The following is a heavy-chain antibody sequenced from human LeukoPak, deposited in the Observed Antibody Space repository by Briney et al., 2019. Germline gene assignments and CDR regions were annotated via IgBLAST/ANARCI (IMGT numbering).Heavy chain of an antibody. CDR3: AREYCGGDCFEGLIDY. J-gene: IGHJ4*02. CDR2: ISSSSSYI. CDR1: GFTFSSYS. Sequence: GGSLRLSCAASGFTFSSYSMNWVRQAPGKGLEWVSSISSSSSYIYYADSVKGRFTISRDNAKNSLYLQMNSLRAEDTAVYYCAREYCGGDCFEGLIDYWGQGTLVTVSS. D-gene: IGHD2-21*01. V-gene: IGHV3-21*01.